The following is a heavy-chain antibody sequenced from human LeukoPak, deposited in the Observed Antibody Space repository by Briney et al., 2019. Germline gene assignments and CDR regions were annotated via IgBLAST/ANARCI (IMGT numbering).Heavy chain of an antibody. Sequence: HPGGSLRLSCAASGFTFSSSALTWVRQAPGKGLEWVSSISASGGNTYYADSVKGRLTVSGDNSQNTLCLQMNSLRAEDTAVYYCAKADRGYSDYGLWGQGTLVTVSS. CDR3: AKADRGYSDYGL. CDR2: ISASGGNT. J-gene: IGHJ4*02. CDR1: GFTFSSSA. V-gene: IGHV3-23*01. D-gene: IGHD4-11*01.